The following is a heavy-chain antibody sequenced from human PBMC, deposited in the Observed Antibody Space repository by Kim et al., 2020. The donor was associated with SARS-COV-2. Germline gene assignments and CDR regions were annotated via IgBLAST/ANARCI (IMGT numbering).Heavy chain of an antibody. CDR2: ISGSSCAT. CDR1: GFTFNTYA. J-gene: IGHJ4*02. CDR3: TKGRTSDY. Sequence: GGSLRLSCVASGFTFNTYALSWVRQAPGKRLEWVSAISGSSCATYYADSVKGRFTISRDDSKNTLYLEMNSLRAEDTAMYHCTKGRTSDYWGQGTLVTVSS. V-gene: IGHV3-23*01.